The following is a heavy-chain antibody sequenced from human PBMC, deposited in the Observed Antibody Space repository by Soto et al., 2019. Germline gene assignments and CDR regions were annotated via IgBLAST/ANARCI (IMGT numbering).Heavy chain of an antibody. V-gene: IGHV3-48*03. CDR2: ISSSGSTI. CDR3: ARDYYGSGRYYIVYYYYGMDV. J-gene: IGHJ6*02. CDR1: GFTFSSYE. Sequence: GGSLRLSCAASGFTFSSYEMNWVRQAPGKGLEWVSYISSSGSTIYYADSVKGRFTISRDNAKNSLYLQMNSLRAEDTAVYYCARDYYGSGRYYIVYYYYGMDVWGQGTTVTVSS. D-gene: IGHD3-10*01.